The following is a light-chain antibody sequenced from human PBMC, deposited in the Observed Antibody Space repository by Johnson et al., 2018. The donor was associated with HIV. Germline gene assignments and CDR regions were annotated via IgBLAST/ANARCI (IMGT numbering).Light chain of an antibody. J-gene: IGLJ1*01. CDR1: SSNIGNNY. CDR3: GTWDSSLSVYV. CDR2: ENN. V-gene: IGLV1-51*02. Sequence: QSVLTQPPSVSAAPGQKVTISCSGSSSNIGNNYVSWYQQLPGTAPKLLIYENNKRPSVIPDRLSGSKSGTSATLGITGLQTGDEADYYCGTWDSSLSVYVFGTGTKVTVL.